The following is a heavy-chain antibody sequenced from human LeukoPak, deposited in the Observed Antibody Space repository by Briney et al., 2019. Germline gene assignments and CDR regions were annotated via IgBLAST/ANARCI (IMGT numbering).Heavy chain of an antibody. CDR2: IYPGDSDT. J-gene: IGHJ4*02. Sequence: GESLKISCKGSGYRFTSYWIDWARQMPGKGLEWMGIIYPGDSDTRYSPSFQGQVTISADRSINTAYLQWSSLKASDTAIYYCARRLAGFDYWGQGTLVTVPS. D-gene: IGHD6-19*01. CDR3: ARRLAGFDY. CDR1: GYRFTSYW. V-gene: IGHV5-51*01.